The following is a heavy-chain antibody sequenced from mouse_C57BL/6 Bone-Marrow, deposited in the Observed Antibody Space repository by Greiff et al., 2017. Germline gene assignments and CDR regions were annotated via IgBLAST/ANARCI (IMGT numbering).Heavy chain of an antibody. CDR3: ALYVYDEAWFAY. V-gene: IGHV1-69*01. Sequence: QVQLQQPGAELVMPGASVKLSCKASGYTFTSYWMHWVKQRPGQGLEWIGEIDPSDSYTNYNQKFKGKSTLTVDKSSSTAYMQLSSLTSEDSAVNYCALYVYDEAWFAYWGQETLVTVSA. J-gene: IGHJ3*01. CDR2: IDPSDSYT. D-gene: IGHD2-2*01. CDR1: GYTFTSYW.